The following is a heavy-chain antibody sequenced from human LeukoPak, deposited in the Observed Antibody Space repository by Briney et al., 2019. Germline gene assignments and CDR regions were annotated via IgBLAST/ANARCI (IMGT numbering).Heavy chain of an antibody. CDR1: GGSFSGYY. V-gene: IGHV4-34*01. Sequence: SETLSLTCAVYGGSFSGYYWSRIRQPPGKGLEWIGEINHSGSTNYNPSLKSRVTISVDTSKNQFSLKLSSVTAADTAVYYCARVLDSSGYYYGFDPWGQGTLVTVSS. D-gene: IGHD3-22*01. CDR3: ARVLDSSGYYYGFDP. CDR2: INHSGST. J-gene: IGHJ5*02.